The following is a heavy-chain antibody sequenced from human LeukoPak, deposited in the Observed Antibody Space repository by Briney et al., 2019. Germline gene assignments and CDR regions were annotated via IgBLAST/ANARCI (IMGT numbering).Heavy chain of an antibody. CDR3: ARQGGDGSSSNPIDY. CDR1: GYSFTSYW. V-gene: IGHV5-51*01. J-gene: IGHJ4*02. CDR2: IYPGDSDT. Sequence: HGESLKISCKGSGYSFTSYWIGWVRHMPGKGLEWMGIIYPGDSDTRYSPSFQGQVPISADKSISPAYLQWSSLKASDTAMYYCARQGGDGSSSNPIDYWGQGTLVTVSS. D-gene: IGHD6-6*01.